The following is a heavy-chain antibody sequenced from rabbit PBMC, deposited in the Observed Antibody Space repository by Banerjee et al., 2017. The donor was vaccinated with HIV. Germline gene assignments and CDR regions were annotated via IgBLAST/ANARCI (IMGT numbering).Heavy chain of an antibody. J-gene: IGHJ4*01. CDR2: IYVGTGST. CDR3: VRGASTSGYYSL. CDR1: GFDFSTAY. V-gene: IGHV1S7*01. D-gene: IGHD1-1*01. Sequence: QLVESGGGLVQPGGSLTLSCKVSGFDFSTAYINWVRQAPGKGLEWIGIIYVGTGSTDYATWVNGRFTISSHNAQNTLYLQLNSLTAADTATYFCVRGASTSGYYSLWGPGTLVTVS.